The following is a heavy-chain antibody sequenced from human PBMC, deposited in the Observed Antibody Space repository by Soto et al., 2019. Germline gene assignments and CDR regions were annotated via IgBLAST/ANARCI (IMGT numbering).Heavy chain of an antibody. CDR2: ISYDGSNK. CDR3: ATLGGFCSGGSCYDY. J-gene: IGHJ4*02. CDR1: GFTFSSYG. D-gene: IGHD2-15*01. V-gene: IGHV3-30*03. Sequence: QVQLVESGGGVVQPGRSLRLSCAASGFTFSSYGMHWVRQAPGKGLEWVAVISYDGSNKYYADSVKGRFTISRDNSKNTLYLQMNSLRAEDTAVYYCATLGGFCSGGSCYDYWGQGTLVTVSS.